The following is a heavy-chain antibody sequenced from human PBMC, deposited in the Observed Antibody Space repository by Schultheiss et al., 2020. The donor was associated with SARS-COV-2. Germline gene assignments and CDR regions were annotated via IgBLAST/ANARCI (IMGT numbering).Heavy chain of an antibody. CDR1: GYTFTSYY. CDR2: INPSGGST. Sequence: ASVKVSCKASGYTFTSYYMHWVRQAPGQGLEWMGIINPSGGSTSYAQKFQGRVTMTRDTSISTAYMEVSRLRSDDTAVYYCAREGDFWSGYRKPYWYFDLWGRGTLVTVSS. D-gene: IGHD3-3*01. CDR3: AREGDFWSGYRKPYWYFDL. J-gene: IGHJ2*01. V-gene: IGHV1-46*01.